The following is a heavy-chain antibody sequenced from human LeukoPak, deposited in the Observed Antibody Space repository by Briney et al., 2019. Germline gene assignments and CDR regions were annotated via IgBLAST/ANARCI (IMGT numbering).Heavy chain of an antibody. J-gene: IGHJ4*02. CDR3: AIDSQYGSGPIDY. D-gene: IGHD3-10*01. Sequence: ASVKVSCKASGYTFTGYYMHWVRQAPGQGLEWMGWINPNSGGTNYAQKFQGRVTMTRDTSISTAYMELSRLRSDDTAAYYCAIDSQYGSGPIDYWGQGTLVTVSS. V-gene: IGHV1-2*02. CDR2: INPNSGGT. CDR1: GYTFTGYY.